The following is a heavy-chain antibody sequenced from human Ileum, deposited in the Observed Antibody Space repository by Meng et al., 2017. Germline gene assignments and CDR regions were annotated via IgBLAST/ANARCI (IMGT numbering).Heavy chain of an antibody. Sequence: VELQEPRPGVGQPSRTLTLTRAVSGGSASSSNWWSWVRRPPGKGRQWIGEIYHSGSTNYNPSLKSRVTIAVDKSKNQFSLKLSSVTAADTAVYYCASLGPRTADGRVYYFDYWGQGTLVTVSS. CDR1: GGSASSSNW. D-gene: IGHD6-13*01. CDR3: ASLGPRTADGRVYYFDY. CDR2: IYHSGST. V-gene: IGHV4-4*02. J-gene: IGHJ4*02.